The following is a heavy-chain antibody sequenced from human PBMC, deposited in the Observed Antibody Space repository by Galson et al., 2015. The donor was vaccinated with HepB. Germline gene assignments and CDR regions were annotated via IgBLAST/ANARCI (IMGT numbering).Heavy chain of an antibody. CDR3: ARARGVAAPFDP. CDR2: IYYSGST. V-gene: IGHV4-59*01. CDR1: GGSISSYY. Sequence: ETLSLTCTVSGGSISSYYWSWIRQPPGKGLEWIGYIYYSGSTNYNPSLKSRVTISVDTSKNQFSLKLSSVTAADTAVYYCARARGVAAPFDPWGQGTLVTVSS. D-gene: IGHD6-19*01. J-gene: IGHJ5*02.